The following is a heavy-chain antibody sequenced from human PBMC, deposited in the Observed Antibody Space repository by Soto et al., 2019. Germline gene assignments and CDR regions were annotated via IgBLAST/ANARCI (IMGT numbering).Heavy chain of an antibody. CDR1: GYTFTSYG. V-gene: IGHV1-18*01. Sequence: ASVKVSFKASGYTFTSYGISWVLQAPGQGLEWMGWISAYNGNTNYAQKLQGRVTMTTDTSTSTAYMELRSLRSDDTAVYYCARDRLERHVRWFDPWGQGTLVTVSS. J-gene: IGHJ5*02. CDR2: ISAYNGNT. D-gene: IGHD1-1*01. CDR3: ARDRLERHVRWFDP.